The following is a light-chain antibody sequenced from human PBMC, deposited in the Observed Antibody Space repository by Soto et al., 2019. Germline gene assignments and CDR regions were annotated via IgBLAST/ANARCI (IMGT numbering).Light chain of an antibody. CDR3: QQYFEWPPMT. CDR1: ETVATN. J-gene: IGKJ1*01. V-gene: IGKV3-15*01. Sequence: EVVMTQSPATLSVPPGERATLSCRASETVATNLAWYQQKPGQAPRLLISGASTRAAGISDRFRASGSGTEFTLTISSLRSEDSAIYYCQQYFEWPPMTFGQGTKVEI. CDR2: GAS.